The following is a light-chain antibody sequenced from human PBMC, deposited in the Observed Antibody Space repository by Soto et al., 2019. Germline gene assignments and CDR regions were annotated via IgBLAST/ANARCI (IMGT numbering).Light chain of an antibody. CDR2: GAS. CDR3: QQYGRSPWT. V-gene: IGKV3-20*01. CDR1: QSVSSSY. Sequence: EIVLTQSPGTLSLSPGERVTLSCRASQSVSSSYLAWYQQKPGQAPRLLFYGASSRATGIPDRFSGSGSGTDFILPISRLEPDDVAVYYCQQYGRSPWTFGQGTKVDI. J-gene: IGKJ1*01.